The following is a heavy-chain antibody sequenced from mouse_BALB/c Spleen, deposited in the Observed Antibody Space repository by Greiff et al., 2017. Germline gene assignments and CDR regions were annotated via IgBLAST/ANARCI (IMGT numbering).Heavy chain of an antibody. CDR2: IRNKANGYTT. CDR3: ARDDGYYLDY. Sequence: EVKLMESGGGLVQPGGSLRLSCATSGFTFTDYYMSWVRQPPGKALEWLGFIRNKANGYTTEYSASVKGRFTISRDNSQSILYLQMNTLRAEDSATYYCARDDGYYLDYWGQGTTRTVSS. CDR1: GFTFTDYY. D-gene: IGHD2-3*01. V-gene: IGHV7-3*02. J-gene: IGHJ2*01.